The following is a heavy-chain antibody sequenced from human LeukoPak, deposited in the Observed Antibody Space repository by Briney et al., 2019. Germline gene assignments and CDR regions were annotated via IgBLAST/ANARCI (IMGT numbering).Heavy chain of an antibody. J-gene: IGHJ5*02. V-gene: IGHV1-8*02. D-gene: IGHD2-2*01. Sequence: ASVKVSCKASGYTFTSYGISWVRQATGQGLEWMGWMNPNSGNTGYAQKFQGRVTMTRNTSISTAYMELSSLRSEDTAVYYCARVGGDCSSTSCSSGFDPWGQGTLVTVSS. CDR1: GYTFTSYG. CDR3: ARVGGDCSSTSCSSGFDP. CDR2: MNPNSGNT.